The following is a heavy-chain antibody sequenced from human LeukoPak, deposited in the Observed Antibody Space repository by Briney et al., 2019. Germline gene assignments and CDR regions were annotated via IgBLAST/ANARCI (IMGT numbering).Heavy chain of an antibody. J-gene: IGHJ3*02. D-gene: IGHD4-17*01. V-gene: IGHV3-9*01. CDR2: ISWNSGSI. CDR1: GFTFDDYA. Sequence: GGSLRLSCAASGFTFDDYAMHWVRQAPGKGLEWVSGISWNSGSIGYADSVKGRFTISRDNAKNTLYLQMNSLRAEDTAVYYCAKDRGVRSDIWGQGTMVTVSS. CDR3: AKDRGVRSDI.